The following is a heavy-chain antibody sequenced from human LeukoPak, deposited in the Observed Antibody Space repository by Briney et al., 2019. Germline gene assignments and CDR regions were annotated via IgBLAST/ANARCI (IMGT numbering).Heavy chain of an antibody. CDR1: GGSFSGYY. J-gene: IGHJ4*02. CDR3: ARGLVLLWFGEPSYYFDY. D-gene: IGHD3-10*01. Sequence: SETLSLTCAVYGGSFSGYYWSWIRQPPGKGLEWIGEIKHSGSTNYNPSLKSRGTISVDTSKNQFSLKLSSVTAADTAVYYCARGLVLLWFGEPSYYFDYWGQGTLVTVSS. V-gene: IGHV4-34*01. CDR2: IKHSGST.